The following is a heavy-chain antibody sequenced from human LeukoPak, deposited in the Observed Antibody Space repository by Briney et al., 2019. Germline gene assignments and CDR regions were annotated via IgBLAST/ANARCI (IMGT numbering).Heavy chain of an antibody. CDR1: GGSVSSVNFY. D-gene: IGHD1-14*01. CDR3: ARDHFEWYNNSNYFYYGMDV. CDR2: IYYSGTT. J-gene: IGHJ6*02. Sequence: SETLSLTCSVSGGSVSSVNFYWSWLRQPPGRGLEWIGNIYYSGTTNYSPSLKSRVTIAVDTSKNQFSLKLRSVTAADTAVYYCARDHFEWYNNSNYFYYGMDVWGQGTTVTVSS. V-gene: IGHV4-61*01.